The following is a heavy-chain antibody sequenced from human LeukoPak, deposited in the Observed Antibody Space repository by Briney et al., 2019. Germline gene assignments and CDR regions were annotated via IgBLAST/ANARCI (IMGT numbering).Heavy chain of an antibody. CDR1: GGSISTYC. J-gene: IGHJ4*02. CDR3: GRRTTVTAGLFDG. V-gene: IGHV4-4*07. CDR2: VYTSGST. D-gene: IGHD4-17*01. Sequence: SETLSLTCTVSGGSISTYCWSWVRQPAEKGLEWVGRVYTSGSTNYNPSLERRLTMSVDATTKHSSLQLRSLPAAETCVFYCGRRTTVTAGLFDGWGKGTLVTVS.